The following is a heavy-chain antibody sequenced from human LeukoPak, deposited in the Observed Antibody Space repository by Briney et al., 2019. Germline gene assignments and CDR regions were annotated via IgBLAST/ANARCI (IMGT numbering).Heavy chain of an antibody. Sequence: HAASVKVSCKASGYTFTSYAMNWVRQAPGQGLEWMGWINTNTGNPTYAQGFTGRFVFSLNTSVSTVYLQIRSLKAEDTAVYYCARDVDYYDSSGYYPYWGQGTLVTVSS. CDR2: INTNTGNP. J-gene: IGHJ4*02. V-gene: IGHV7-4-1*02. CDR3: ARDVDYYDSSGYYPY. D-gene: IGHD3-22*01. CDR1: GYTFTSYA.